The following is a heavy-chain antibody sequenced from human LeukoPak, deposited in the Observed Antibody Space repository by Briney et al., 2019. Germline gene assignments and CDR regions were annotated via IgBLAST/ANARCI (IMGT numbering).Heavy chain of an antibody. CDR2: ISSSSSYI. V-gene: IGHV3-21*01. CDR3: ARDYYGSGSLFDY. J-gene: IGHJ4*02. D-gene: IGHD3-10*01. CDR1: GVTFSSYS. Sequence: GGSLRLSCAASGVTFSSYSMNWVRQAPGKGLEWVSPISSSSSYIYYADSVKGRFTISRDNAKNSLYLQMNSLRAEDTAVYYCARDYYGSGSLFDYWGQGTLVTVSS.